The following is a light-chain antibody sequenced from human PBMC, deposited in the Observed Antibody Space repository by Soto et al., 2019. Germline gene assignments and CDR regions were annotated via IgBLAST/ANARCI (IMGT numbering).Light chain of an antibody. CDR2: DAS. V-gene: IGKV3-11*01. CDR1: QSVSSY. J-gene: IGKJ5*01. Sequence: EIVLTQSPATLALSPGERATLSCRASQSVSSYLAWYQQKPGQAPRLLIYDASNRATGIPARFSGSGSGTDFTLTISSLEPEDSAVYYCQQRHMWPITFGQGTQLEIK. CDR3: QQRHMWPIT.